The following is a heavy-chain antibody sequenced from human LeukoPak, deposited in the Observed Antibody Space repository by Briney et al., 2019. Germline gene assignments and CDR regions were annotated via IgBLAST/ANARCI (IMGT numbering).Heavy chain of an antibody. CDR3: ARPHCSSTSCYAGDDAFDI. CDR2: IYYSGST. CDR1: GGSISGSSYY. D-gene: IGHD2-2*01. J-gene: IGHJ3*02. Sequence: SETLSLTCTVSGGSISGSSYYWGWIRQPPGKGLEWIGSIYYSGSTYYNPSLKSRVTISVDTSKNQFSLKLSSVTAADTAVYYCARPHCSSTSCYAGDDAFDIWGQGTMVTVSS. V-gene: IGHV4-39*01.